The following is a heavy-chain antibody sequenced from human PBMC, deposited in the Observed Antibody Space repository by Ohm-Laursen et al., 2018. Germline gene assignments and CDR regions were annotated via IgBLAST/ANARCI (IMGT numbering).Heavy chain of an antibody. CDR2: ISSSGSTI. CDR3: ARGVGFLEWLYHDY. V-gene: IGHV3-48*03. Sequence: GSLRLSCAASGFTFSSYEMNWVRQAPGEGLEWVSYISSSGSTIYYADSVKGRFTISRDNAKNSLYLQMNSLRAEDTAVYYCARGVGFLEWLYHDYWGQGTLVTVSS. J-gene: IGHJ4*02. CDR1: GFTFSSYE. D-gene: IGHD3-3*01.